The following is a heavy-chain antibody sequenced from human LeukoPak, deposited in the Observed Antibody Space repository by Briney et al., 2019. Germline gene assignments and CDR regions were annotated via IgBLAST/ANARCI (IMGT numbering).Heavy chain of an antibody. V-gene: IGHV3-30*18. CDR3: AKDRGATVTHSFDY. J-gene: IGHJ4*02. Sequence: GGSLRLSCAASGFTFSSYGMHWVRQAPGKGLEWVAVISYDGSNKYYADSVKGRFTISRDNSKNTLYLQMNSLRAEDTAVYYCAKDRGATVTHSFDYWGQGTLVTVSS. CDR2: ISYDGSNK. CDR1: GFTFSSYG. D-gene: IGHD4-11*01.